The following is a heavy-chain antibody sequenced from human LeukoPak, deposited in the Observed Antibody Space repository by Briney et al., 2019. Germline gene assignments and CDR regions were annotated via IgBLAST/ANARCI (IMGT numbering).Heavy chain of an antibody. D-gene: IGHD6-13*01. CDR1: GFTFSSYA. Sequence: GRSLRLSCAASGFTFSSYAMHWVRQAPGKGLEWVAVISYDGSNKYYADSVKGRFTISRDNSKNTLYLRMNSLRAEDTAVYYCATGIAAAGVEDYWGQGTLATVSS. J-gene: IGHJ4*02. CDR3: ATGIAAAGVEDY. CDR2: ISYDGSNK. V-gene: IGHV3-30-3*01.